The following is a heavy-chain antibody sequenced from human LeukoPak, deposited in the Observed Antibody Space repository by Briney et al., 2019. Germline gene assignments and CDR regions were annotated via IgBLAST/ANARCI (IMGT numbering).Heavy chain of an antibody. D-gene: IGHD1-14*01. CDR3: ALDRVSRTNWYFDL. CDR2: ISWDGAST. Sequence: PGGSLRLSCAASGFTFDDYAMHWVRQAPGRGLEWVSVISWDGASTYYADSVKGRFTISRDNSKNSLYLQMNSLTTEDTALYYCALDRVSRTNWYFDLWGRGTLVTVSS. V-gene: IGHV3-43D*03. CDR1: GFTFDDYA. J-gene: IGHJ2*01.